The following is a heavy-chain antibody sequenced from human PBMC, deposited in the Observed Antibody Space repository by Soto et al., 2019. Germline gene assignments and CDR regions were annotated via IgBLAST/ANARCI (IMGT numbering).Heavy chain of an antibody. V-gene: IGHV3-15*01. Sequence: EVHLVESGGGLVKPGGSLRLSCAASGLPFSKAWMSWVRQAPGKGLEWVGRIKNKRTTDYAAPVRDRCTISRDDSXIMVYRQMDSLKTEDTAVYYCTTDEADNGNDGDLDYWGQGTLVTVSS. D-gene: IGHD1-1*01. CDR2: IKNKRTT. CDR3: TTDEADNGNDGDLDY. CDR1: GLPFSKAW. J-gene: IGHJ4*02.